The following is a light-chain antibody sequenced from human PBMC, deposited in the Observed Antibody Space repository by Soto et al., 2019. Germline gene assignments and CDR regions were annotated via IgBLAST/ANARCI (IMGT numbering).Light chain of an antibody. CDR3: QQRSNWPRT. J-gene: IGKJ1*01. CDR1: QSVASY. V-gene: IGKV3-11*01. CDR2: DAS. Sequence: EIVLTQSPATLSLSPGERATLSCRASQSVASYLAWYQQRPGQAPRLLISDASKRATGIPGRISGSGSGTDFTLTSSSLEPEDFAVYYCQQRSNWPRTFGQGTRVDI.